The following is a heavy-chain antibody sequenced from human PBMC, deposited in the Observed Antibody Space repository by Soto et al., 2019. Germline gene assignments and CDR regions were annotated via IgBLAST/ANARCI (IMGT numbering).Heavy chain of an antibody. D-gene: IGHD2-15*01. CDR3: ARIACGATFFDN. J-gene: IGHJ4*02. CDR2: LSGHTGNT. Sequence: VQLVQSGAEVKKPGASVKVSCKASGYTLSHYGLTWVRQAPGQGLEWMGWLSGHTGNTNYAQKFQGRVTMTTHTSTSCSYMELRSRSSDDTAVYCCARIACGATFFDNWDQGNLVTVSS. CDR1: GYTLSHYG. V-gene: IGHV1-18*04.